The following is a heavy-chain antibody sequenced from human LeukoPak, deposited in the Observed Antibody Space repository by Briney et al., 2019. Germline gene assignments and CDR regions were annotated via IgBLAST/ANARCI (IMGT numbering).Heavy chain of an antibody. J-gene: IGHJ4*02. CDR3: ARTVDSVMVTPDY. CDR2: ISGYDGKT. V-gene: IGHV1-18*01. CDR1: GYTFTSYG. D-gene: IGHD5-18*01. Sequence: GESLKVSCKASGYTFTSYGMTWVRQAPGQGLEWMGWISGYDGKTNYAQKFQGRVTVTTDTSTRTAYMEVRSLRSDDTAIYYCARTVDSVMVTPDYWGQGTLVTVSS.